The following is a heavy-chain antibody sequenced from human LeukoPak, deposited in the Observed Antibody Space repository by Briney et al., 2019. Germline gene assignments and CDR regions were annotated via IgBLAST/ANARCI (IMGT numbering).Heavy chain of an antibody. V-gene: IGHV3-53*01. CDR2: TYSDGTT. J-gene: IGHJ6*03. CDR3: AGDTSNYYDSTGYYYDYYYMDV. CDR1: GFTFSSYA. D-gene: IGHD3-22*01. Sequence: GGSLRLSCAASGFTFSSYAMSWVRQAPGKGLEWVSVTYSDGTTHYADSVEGRFTISRDNSKDTLYLQMNTLKAEDTAVYYCAGDTSNYYDSTGYYYDYYYMDVWGKGTTVTVSS.